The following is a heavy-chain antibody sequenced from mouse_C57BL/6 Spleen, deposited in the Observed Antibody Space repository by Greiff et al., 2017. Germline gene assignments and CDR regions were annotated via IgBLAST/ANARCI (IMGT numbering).Heavy chain of an antibody. CDR1: GYAFSSYW. D-gene: IGHD1-1*01. CDR2: IYPGDGDT. J-gene: IGHJ2*01. Sequence: VQLQESGAELVKPGASVKISCKASGYAFSSYWMNWVKQRTGKGLEWIGQIYPGDGDTNYNGKFKGKATLTADKSSSTAYMQLSSLTSEDSAVYFCARNYYGSSDYFDYWGQGTTLTVSS. CDR3: ARNYYGSSDYFDY. V-gene: IGHV1-80*01.